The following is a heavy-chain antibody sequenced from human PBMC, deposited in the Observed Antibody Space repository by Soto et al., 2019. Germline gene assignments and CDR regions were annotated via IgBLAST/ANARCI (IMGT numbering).Heavy chain of an antibody. CDR3: AKDYYYDSSGYYIYNY. CDR1: GFTFSSYA. CDR2: ISGSGGST. D-gene: IGHD3-22*01. Sequence: PGGSLRLSCAASGFTFSSYAMSWVRQAPGKGLEWVSAISGSGGSTYYADSVKGRFTISRDNSKNTLYLQMNSLRAEDTAVYYCAKDYYYDSSGYYIYNYWGQGTLVTVSS. V-gene: IGHV3-23*01. J-gene: IGHJ4*02.